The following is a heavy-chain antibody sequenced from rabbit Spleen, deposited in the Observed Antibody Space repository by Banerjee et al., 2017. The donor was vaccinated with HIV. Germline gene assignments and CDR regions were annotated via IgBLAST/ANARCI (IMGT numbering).Heavy chain of an antibody. CDR2: IETGSSDFT. CDR1: GVSFSANSY. Sequence: QSLEESGGDLVKPGASLTLTCIASGVSFSANSYMCWVRQAPGKGLEWIACIETGSSDFTYFASWAKGRFTISKTSSTTVTLQMTSLTAADTATYFCARDLDGVIGWNFGWWGPGTLVTVS. CDR3: ARDLDGVIGWNFGW. D-gene: IGHD4-1*01. J-gene: IGHJ6*01. V-gene: IGHV1S40*01.